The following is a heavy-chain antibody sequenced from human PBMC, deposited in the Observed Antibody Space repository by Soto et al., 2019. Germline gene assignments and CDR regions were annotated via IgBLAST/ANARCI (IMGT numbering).Heavy chain of an antibody. D-gene: IGHD2-2*01. CDR2: ISECGTIT. V-gene: IGHV3-23*01. CDR3: ARYIPGVRYYGMDV. CDR1: GFTFSSYA. Sequence: EVQLLESGGGLVQPGGSLRLSCAASGFTFSSYAMKWVRQAPGKGLEWVSLISECGTITYYADSVKGRFTNSRDNSGNTLFLQMYSLRAEDTAVYYCARYIPGVRYYGMDVWGQGTTVTVSS. J-gene: IGHJ6*02.